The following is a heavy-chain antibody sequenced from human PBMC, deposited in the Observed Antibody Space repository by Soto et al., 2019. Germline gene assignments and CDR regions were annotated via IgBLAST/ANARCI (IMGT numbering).Heavy chain of an antibody. CDR1: GYRFASYR. CDR3: AKDPTAVADPRDYFDY. CDR2: IDPSDSDI. V-gene: IGHV5-51*01. J-gene: IGHJ4*02. D-gene: IGHD6-19*01. Sequence: PGESLKISCKGSGYRFASYRIAWVRQMRGKGLEWMGIIDPSDSDIRSSPSFQGQVTISADKSISTAYLQWSSLKASDTAIYYCAKDPTAVADPRDYFDYWGQGTLVTVSS.